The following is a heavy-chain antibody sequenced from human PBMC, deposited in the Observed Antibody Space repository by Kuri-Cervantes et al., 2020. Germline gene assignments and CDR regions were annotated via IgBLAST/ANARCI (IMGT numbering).Heavy chain of an antibody. CDR3: ASHKRKFDY. CDR2: ISSSGTTT. Sequence: GESLKISCAASGFTFSSYSMNWVRQAPGKGLEWVSYISSSGTTTSYAASVRGRFTISRDSAKNSLYLQMNSLRADDTAIYYCASHKRKFDYWGQGTLVTVSS. J-gene: IGHJ4*02. V-gene: IGHV3-48*04. CDR1: GFTFSSYS.